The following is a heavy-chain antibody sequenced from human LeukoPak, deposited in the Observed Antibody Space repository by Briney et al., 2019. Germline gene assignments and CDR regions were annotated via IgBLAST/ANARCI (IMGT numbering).Heavy chain of an antibody. CDR3: ARGFGGYDNCFES. Sequence: GRSLRLSCAASGFTFSSYCMHWVRQAPGKGLEWVAVIWYDGSNKYYADSVKGRFTISRDNSKNTLYLQMNSLRAEDTAVYYCARGFGGYDNCFESWGQGTLVTVSS. CDR1: GFTFSSYC. D-gene: IGHD5-12*01. CDR2: IWYDGSNK. V-gene: IGHV3-33*01. J-gene: IGHJ5*01.